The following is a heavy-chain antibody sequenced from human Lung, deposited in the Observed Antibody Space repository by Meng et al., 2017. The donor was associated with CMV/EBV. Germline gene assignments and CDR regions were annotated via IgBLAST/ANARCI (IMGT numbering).Heavy chain of an antibody. Sequence: SVXVSXXASGYTFSYYDIIWVRQASGQGLEWVGWMNPNRGNTAYAQKFQGRVTMTRDTSTSIAYMELSSLRSGDTAVYYCARGQVQCSTINCHDYRFSGMDVWGQGTXVNV. CDR2: MNPNRGNT. CDR3: ARGQVQCSTINCHDYRFSGMDV. CDR1: GYTFSYYD. V-gene: IGHV1-8*01. J-gene: IGHJ6*02. D-gene: IGHD2/OR15-2a*01.